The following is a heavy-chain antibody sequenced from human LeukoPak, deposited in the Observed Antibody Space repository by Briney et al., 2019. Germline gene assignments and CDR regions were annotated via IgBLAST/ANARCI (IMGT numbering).Heavy chain of an antibody. V-gene: IGHV4-4*02. CDR3: ARFRGFFVVVPAAMPRDYYYGMDV. CDR1: GGSISSSNW. CDR2: IYHSGST. D-gene: IGHD2-2*01. Sequence: SETLSLTCAVSGGSISSSNWWSWVRQPPGKGLEWIGEIYHSGSTNYNPSLKSRVTISVDKSKNQFSLKLSSVTAADTAVYYCARFRGFFVVVPAAMPRDYYYGMDVWGQGTTVTVSS. J-gene: IGHJ6*02.